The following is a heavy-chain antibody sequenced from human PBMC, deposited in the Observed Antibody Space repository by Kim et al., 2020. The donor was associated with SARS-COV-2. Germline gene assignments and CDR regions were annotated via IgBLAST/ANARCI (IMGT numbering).Heavy chain of an antibody. CDR1: GFTFSAYA. D-gene: IGHD5-18*01. V-gene: IGHV3-64D*09. J-gene: IGHJ3*02. CDR3: VKGDGFSYNGNAFDI. Sequence: GGSLRLSCSASGFTFSAYAMHWVRQAPGEGLQYVSAIRGNGGSTNYADSVKGRFSMSRDNSKNTLHLQMSGLKTEDTAVYYCVKGDGFSYNGNAFDIWG. CDR2: IRGNGGST.